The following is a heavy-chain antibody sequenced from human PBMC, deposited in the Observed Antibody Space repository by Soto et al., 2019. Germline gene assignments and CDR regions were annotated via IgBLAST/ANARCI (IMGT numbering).Heavy chain of an antibody. CDR3: ASTSPYSSSWYYAFDI. CDR1: GGSISSGGYS. V-gene: IGHV4-30-2*01. D-gene: IGHD6-13*01. J-gene: IGHJ3*02. Sequence: SETLSLTCAVSGGSISSGGYSWSWVRQPPGKGLEWIGYIYHSGSTYYNPSLKSRVTISVDRSKNQFSLKLSSVTAADTAVYYCASTSPYSSSWYYAFDIWGQGTMVTVSS. CDR2: IYHSGST.